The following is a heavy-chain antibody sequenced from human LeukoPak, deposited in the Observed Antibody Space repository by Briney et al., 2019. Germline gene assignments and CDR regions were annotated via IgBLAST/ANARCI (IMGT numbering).Heavy chain of an antibody. CDR2: IRSKAYGGTT. CDR3: ARGYYYFDY. V-gene: IGHV3-49*01. J-gene: IGHJ4*02. CDR1: GFTFGDYP. Sequence: GGSLRLSCTTSGFTFGDYPMTWFRQAPGKGLEWVGFIRSKAYGGTTEYAASVKGRFTISRHGSKSIAYLQMNSLKTEDTAVYYCARGYYYFDYWGQGTLVTVSS. D-gene: IGHD3-22*01.